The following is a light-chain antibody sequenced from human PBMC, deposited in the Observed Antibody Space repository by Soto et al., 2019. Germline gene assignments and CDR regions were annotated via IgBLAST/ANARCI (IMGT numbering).Light chain of an antibody. CDR2: KAS. V-gene: IGKV1-5*03. CDR3: QQYSYFAT. CDR1: QSISSW. J-gene: IGKJ1*01. Sequence: DIQMTQSPSTLSASVGDRVTITCRASQSISSWLTWYQQKAGQAPKLLIYKASIVESGVPSRFSGSGPGTEFTLTISSLQPDDSATYYCQQYSYFATFGQGTRVEVK.